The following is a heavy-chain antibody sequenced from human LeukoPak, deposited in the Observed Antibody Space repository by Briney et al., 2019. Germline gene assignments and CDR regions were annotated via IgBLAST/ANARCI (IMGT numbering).Heavy chain of an antibody. CDR2: INHNGETI. CDR1: GFPFRNYV. CDR3: AADSDWAFHY. J-gene: IGHJ4*02. Sequence: GGSLRLSCAASGFPFRNYVMSWVRQAPGKGLEWVSYINHNGETIYYADSVKGRFTISRDNGKNSLYLQMNSLRDEDTAVYYCAADSDWAFHYWGQGTRVTVSS. D-gene: IGHD2-21*02. V-gene: IGHV3-48*02.